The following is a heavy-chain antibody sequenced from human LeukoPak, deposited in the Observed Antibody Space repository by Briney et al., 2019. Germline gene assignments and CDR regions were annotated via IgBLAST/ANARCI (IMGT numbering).Heavy chain of an antibody. V-gene: IGHV3-21*01. CDR2: ISSSSSYI. J-gene: IGHJ4*02. D-gene: IGHD6-13*01. CDR1: GFTFSSYS. Sequence: PGGSLRLSCAASGFTFSSYSMNWVRQAPGKGLEWVSSISSSSSYIYYADSVKGRFTISRDNAKNSLYLQMNSLRAEDTAVHYCARVKGSSSYFDYWGQGTLVTVSS. CDR3: ARVKGSSSYFDY.